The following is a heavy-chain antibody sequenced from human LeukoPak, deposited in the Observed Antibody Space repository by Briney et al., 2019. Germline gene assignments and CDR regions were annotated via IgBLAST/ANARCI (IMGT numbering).Heavy chain of an antibody. CDR3: ARGIIAAAINWFDP. CDR2: IYYSGST. J-gene: IGHJ5*02. D-gene: IGHD6-13*01. Sequence: KASETLSLTCTVSGGSISSYYWSWIRQPPGKGLEWIGYIYYSGSTNYNPSLKSRVTISVDTSKNQFSLKLSSVTAADTAVYYCARGIIAAAINWFDPWGQGTLVTVSS. V-gene: IGHV4-59*01. CDR1: GGSISSYY.